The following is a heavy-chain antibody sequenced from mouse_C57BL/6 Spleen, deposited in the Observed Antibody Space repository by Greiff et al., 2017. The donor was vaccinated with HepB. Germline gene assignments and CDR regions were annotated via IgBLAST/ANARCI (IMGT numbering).Heavy chain of an antibody. J-gene: IGHJ2*01. V-gene: IGHV1-54*01. CDR1: GYAFTNYL. CDR3: ARGEDGS. Sequence: VQRVESGAELVRPGTSVKVSCKASGYAFTNYLIEWVKQRPGQGLEWIGVINPGSGGTNYNEKFKGKATLTADKSSSTAYMQLSSLTSEDSAVYFCARGEDGSWGQGTTLTVSS. CDR2: INPGSGGT. D-gene: IGHD1-1*01.